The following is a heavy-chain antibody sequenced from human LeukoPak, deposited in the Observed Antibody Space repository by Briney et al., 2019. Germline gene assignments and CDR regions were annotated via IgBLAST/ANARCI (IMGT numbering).Heavy chain of an antibody. CDR2: ISSSGIII. J-gene: IGHJ4*02. V-gene: IGHV3-11*01. CDR1: GFTVSSNY. Sequence: GGSLRLSCAASGFTVSSNYMSWIRQAPGKGLEWVSDISSSGIIISYADSVKGRFTISRDNAKNSLFLQMNSLGAEDTAVYYCARGGNYYAFDYWGQGTLVTVSS. D-gene: IGHD1-26*01. CDR3: ARGGNYYAFDY.